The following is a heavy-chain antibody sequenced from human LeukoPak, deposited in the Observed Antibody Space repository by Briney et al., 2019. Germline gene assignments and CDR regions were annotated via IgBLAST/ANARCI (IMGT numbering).Heavy chain of an antibody. J-gene: IGHJ4*02. D-gene: IGHD1-26*01. V-gene: IGHV3-30*02. CDR3: ARDLGLSVGATPFDF. CDR1: GFTFSTYG. CDR2: LRYDGSDE. Sequence: GGSLRLSCAASGFTFSTYGMHWVRQAPGKGLEWVAFLRYDGSDEHYADSVQGRFTISRDNSYNTLYLQMNSLRAEDTALYYCARDLGLSVGATPFDFWGQGTLVTVSS.